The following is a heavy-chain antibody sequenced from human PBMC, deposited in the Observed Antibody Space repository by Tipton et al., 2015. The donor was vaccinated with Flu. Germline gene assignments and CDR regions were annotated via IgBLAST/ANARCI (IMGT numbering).Heavy chain of an antibody. CDR1: GGSIGSFY. D-gene: IGHD4-11*01. V-gene: IGHV4-59*01. J-gene: IGHJ6*02. Sequence: TLSLTCTVSGGSIGSFYWNWIRQPPPGKGLEWIGYIFYNGSTNYNPSLRRRVTISADSSKNQFSLKLSSVTAADTAVYYCARTTYDYANYGTPGAYGMDVWGHGTTVTVSS. CDR2: IFYNGST. CDR3: ARTTYDYANYGTPGAYGMDV.